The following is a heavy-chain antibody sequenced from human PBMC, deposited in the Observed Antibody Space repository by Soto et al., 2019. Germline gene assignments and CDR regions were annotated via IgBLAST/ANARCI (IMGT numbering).Heavy chain of an antibody. V-gene: IGHV3-74*01. CDR2: ISGDGVHT. Sequence: GGSLRLSCATSGFTFSRYWIHWVRQAPGEGLVWVSRISGDGVHTDYAESVKGRFTVSRDIAKSTGYLQMNNLRAEDTAIYYCARLGFVGEGDFWGQGILVTVSS. CDR1: GFTFSRYW. J-gene: IGHJ4*02. D-gene: IGHD3-16*01. CDR3: ARLGFVGEGDF.